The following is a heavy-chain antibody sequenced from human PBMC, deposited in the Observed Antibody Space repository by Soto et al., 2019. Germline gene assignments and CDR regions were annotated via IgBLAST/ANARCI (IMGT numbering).Heavy chain of an antibody. V-gene: IGHV3-48*01. D-gene: IGHD1-26*01. CDR3: ARDSYSVGDY. CDR2: ISTSSSTI. CDR1: GFTFSYYN. Sequence: EVQLEESGGGLVQPGGSLRLSCAASGFTFSYYNMNWVRQAPGKGLEWVSYISTSSSTIYYADSVKGRFTISRDDARNSLYLHMNSLRAEDTAVYYCARDSYSVGDYWGQGTLVTVSS. J-gene: IGHJ4*02.